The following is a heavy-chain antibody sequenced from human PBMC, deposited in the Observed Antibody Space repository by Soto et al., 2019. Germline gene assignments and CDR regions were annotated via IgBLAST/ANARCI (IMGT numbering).Heavy chain of an antibody. D-gene: IGHD5-12*01. CDR3: SRRGSGYDGLYYSYGMDV. CDR1: GYSFTSYW. J-gene: IGHJ6*02. Sequence: ESLKISCKGSGYSFTSYWIGWVRQMPGKGLEWMGIIYPGDSDTRYSPSFRGQVTISADKSISTAYLQWSSLKASDTAMYYCSRRGSGYDGLYYSYGMDVWGQGSMVTVAS. V-gene: IGHV5-51*01. CDR2: IYPGDSDT.